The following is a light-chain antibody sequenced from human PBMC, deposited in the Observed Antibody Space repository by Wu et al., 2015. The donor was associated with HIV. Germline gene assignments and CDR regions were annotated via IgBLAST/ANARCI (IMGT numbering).Light chain of an antibody. CDR3: QQHSNWPLT. CDR2: DAS. V-gene: IGKV3-11*01. Sequence: EIVLTQSPATLSLSSGETATLSCRASRSISGTLAWCQQKPGQALRLLIYDASNRATGVPARFSGSGSFTDFTLTISSLEPEDSAVYYCQQHSNWPLTFGHGTRLEIK. J-gene: IGKJ5*01. CDR1: RSISGT.